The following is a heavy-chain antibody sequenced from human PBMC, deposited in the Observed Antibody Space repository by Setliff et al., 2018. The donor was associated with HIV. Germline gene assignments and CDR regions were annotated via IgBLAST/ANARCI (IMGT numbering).Heavy chain of an antibody. Sequence: SGPTLVNPTETLTLTCILSGFSVSSGGVGVGWIRQAPGKALEWLALIHWDDDKGYSPSLKGRFTISRDTSKNTLYLQMNSLRAEDTAIYYCAKNWGSRGIWGVFDYWGQGTLVTVSS. J-gene: IGHJ4*02. CDR3: AKNWGSRGIWGVFDY. CDR1: GFSVSSGGVG. V-gene: IGHV2-5*02. CDR2: IHWDDDK. D-gene: IGHD7-27*01.